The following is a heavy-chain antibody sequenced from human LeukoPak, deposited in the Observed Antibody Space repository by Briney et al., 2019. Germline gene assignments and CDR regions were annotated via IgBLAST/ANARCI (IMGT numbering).Heavy chain of an antibody. J-gene: IGHJ6*02. Sequence: SVKVSCKASGGTFSSYPISWVRQAPGQGLAWMGGIIPMFGTTNYALKFQGRVTITADESTSTAYMELSSLDSEDTAVYYCARVTQRDSNLYGMDVWGQGTTVTVSS. D-gene: IGHD4-11*01. CDR1: GGTFSSYP. CDR2: IIPMFGTT. CDR3: ARVTQRDSNLYGMDV. V-gene: IGHV1-69*13.